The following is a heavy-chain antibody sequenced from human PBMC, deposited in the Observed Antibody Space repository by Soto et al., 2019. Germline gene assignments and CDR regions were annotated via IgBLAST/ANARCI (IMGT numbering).Heavy chain of an antibody. V-gene: IGHV4-39*01. CDR2: IYYSGST. Sequence: PSETLSLTCTVSGGSISSSSYYWGWIRPPPGRGLGRIGSIYYSGSTYYNPSLKSRVTISVDTSKNQFSLKLSSVTAADTAVYYSATHGIAEFLDWLSIPPRVSWFDPWGQGTLVTVSS. CDR3: ATHGIAEFLDWLSIPPRVSWFDP. CDR1: GGSISSSSYY. J-gene: IGHJ5*02. D-gene: IGHD3-3*01.